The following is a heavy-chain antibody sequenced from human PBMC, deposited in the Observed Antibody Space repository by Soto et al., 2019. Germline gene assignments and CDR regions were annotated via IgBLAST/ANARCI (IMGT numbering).Heavy chain of an antibody. Sequence: SETLSLTCTVSGGSISSSGHYWSWIRQHPGKGLEWIGYIFYTGNTYYNPSLKSRLIISVDTSKNQFSLKLSSVTAADTAVYYCARLRDGYNHVHFVYWGQGTLVTVSS. CDR2: IFYTGNT. D-gene: IGHD5-12*01. CDR3: ARLRDGYNHVHFVY. V-gene: IGHV4-31*03. J-gene: IGHJ4*02. CDR1: GGSISSSGHY.